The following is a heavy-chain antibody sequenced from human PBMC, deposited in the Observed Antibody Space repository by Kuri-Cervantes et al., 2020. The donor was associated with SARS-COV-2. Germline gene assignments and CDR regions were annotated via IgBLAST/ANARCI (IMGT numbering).Heavy chain of an antibody. CDR3: ASDRSGYYYPIRAFDI. D-gene: IGHD3-22*01. CDR1: GYAFISYS. CDR2: ISAYNGNT. J-gene: IGHJ3*02. V-gene: IGHV1-18*01. Sequence: ASVKVSCKASGYAFISYSISWMRQAPGQGLEWMGWISAYNGNTNYAQKLQGRVTMTTDTSTSTAYMELSSLRSEDTAVYYCASDRSGYYYPIRAFDIWGQGTMVTVSS.